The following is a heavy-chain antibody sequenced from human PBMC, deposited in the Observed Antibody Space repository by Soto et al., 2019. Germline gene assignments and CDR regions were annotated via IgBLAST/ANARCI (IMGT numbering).Heavy chain of an antibody. V-gene: IGHV4-59*12. CDR3: ARAPPHYDSSGYYSWYFDY. CDR2: IYYSGST. CDR1: GGSLSSYY. Sequence: SETLSLTCTVSGGSLSSYYWSWIRQPPGKGLEWIGYIYYSGSTNYNPSLKSRVTISVDTSKNQFSLKLSSVTAADTAVYYCARAPPHYDSSGYYSWYFDYWGQGTLVTVSS. D-gene: IGHD3-22*01. J-gene: IGHJ4*02.